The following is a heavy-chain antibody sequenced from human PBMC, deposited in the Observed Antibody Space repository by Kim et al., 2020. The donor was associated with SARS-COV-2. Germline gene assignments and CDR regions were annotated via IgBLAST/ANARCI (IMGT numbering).Heavy chain of an antibody. Sequence: GGSLRLSCAVSGFTFSSYGMHWVRQAPGKGLEWVAVIWYDGSNKYYADSVKGRFTISRDNSKNTPYLQMNSLRAEDTAVYYCAGLLWFGGGGSVYYFYYWGQGTLVTVSS. V-gene: IGHV3-33*01. CDR3: AGLLWFGGGGSVYYFYY. CDR2: IWYDGSNK. CDR1: GFTFSSYG. J-gene: IGHJ4*02. D-gene: IGHD3-10*01.